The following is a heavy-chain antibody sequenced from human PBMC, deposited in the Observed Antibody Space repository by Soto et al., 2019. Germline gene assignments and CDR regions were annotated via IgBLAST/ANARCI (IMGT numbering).Heavy chain of an antibody. Sequence: SETLSLTCAVYGGSFSGYYWSWIRQPPGKGLEWIGEINHSGSTNYNPSLKSRVTISVDTSKNQFSLKLSSVTAADTAVYYCARGRIAARVDYRGQGTLVTVSS. CDR1: GGSFSGYY. CDR2: INHSGST. D-gene: IGHD6-6*01. V-gene: IGHV4-34*01. CDR3: ARGRIAARVDY. J-gene: IGHJ4*02.